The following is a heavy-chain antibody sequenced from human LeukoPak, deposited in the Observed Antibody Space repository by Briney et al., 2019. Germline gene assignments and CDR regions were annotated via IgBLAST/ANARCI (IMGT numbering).Heavy chain of an antibody. CDR1: GASFSGFH. CDR3: ARGEYYDTSGDRKNWFGP. J-gene: IGHJ5*02. CDR2: IDHSGRT. D-gene: IGHD3-22*01. V-gene: IGHV4-34*01. Sequence: SETLSLTCAVYGASFSGFHWSWIRQPPAKRLECTGKIDHSGRTNYNPSLKSRVTMSDDTSKYQFSLKWTSVSGADRAMYYCARGEYYDTSGDRKNWFGPWGQGTLVTVSP.